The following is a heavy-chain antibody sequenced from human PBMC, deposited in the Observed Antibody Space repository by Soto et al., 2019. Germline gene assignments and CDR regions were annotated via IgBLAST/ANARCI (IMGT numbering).Heavy chain of an antibody. CDR2: IWYDGSNK. J-gene: IGHJ6*02. V-gene: IGHV3-33*08. CDR1: GFTFSSYG. Sequence: QVQLVESGGGLVKPGGSLRLSCAASGFTFSSYGMHWVRQAPGKGLEWVAVIWYDGSNKYYADSVKGRFTISRDNSKNTLYLQMNSLRAEDTAVYYCARGKWSGSYDYYYYGMDVWGQGTTVTVSS. D-gene: IGHD1-26*01. CDR3: ARGKWSGSYDYYYYGMDV.